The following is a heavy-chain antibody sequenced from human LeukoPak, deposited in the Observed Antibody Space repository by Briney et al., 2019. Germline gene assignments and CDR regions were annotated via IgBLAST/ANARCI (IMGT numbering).Heavy chain of an antibody. CDR2: IYYSGSA. CDR3: ARHPMYYDLLTGYLNWFDP. CDR1: GGSVSNSSYY. V-gene: IGHV4-39*01. Sequence: SETLSLTCTVSGGSVSNSSYYWGWIRQPPGKGLEWIGSIYYSGSAYYNPSLKSRVIISVDTARNQFSLKLSSVTAADTAVYYCARHPMYYDLLTGYLNWFDPWGQGTLVTVSS. D-gene: IGHD3-9*01. J-gene: IGHJ5*02.